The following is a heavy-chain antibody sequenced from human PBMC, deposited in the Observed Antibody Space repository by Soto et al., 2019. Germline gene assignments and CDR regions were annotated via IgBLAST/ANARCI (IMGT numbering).Heavy chain of an antibody. D-gene: IGHD1-7*01. V-gene: IGHV3-66*01. CDR1: GFAVSSNY. CDR3: ARSRTGTTYGGMAV. CDR2: IHSGGDT. Sequence: GGSLRLSCAASGFAVSSNYMTWVRRAPGKGLEWVSVIHSGGDTHYADSVRGRFTISRDNSKNTLYLQMNSLRAEDTAVYYCARSRTGTTYGGMAVGAQGTTVTVPS. J-gene: IGHJ6*02.